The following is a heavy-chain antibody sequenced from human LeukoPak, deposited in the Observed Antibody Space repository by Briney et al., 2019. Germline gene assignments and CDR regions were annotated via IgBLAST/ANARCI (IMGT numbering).Heavy chain of an antibody. CDR1: GFTVSSSY. V-gene: IGHV3-66*01. D-gene: IGHD3-22*01. J-gene: IGHJ3*02. CDR3: ARESPYYSYAFDI. Sequence: PGGSLRLSCAASGFTVSSSYMSWVRQAPGKGLERVSGVYSGGNTFYADSVKGRFTISRDNSKNTLYLQMDSLRAEDTAVYYCARESPYYSYAFDIWGQGTMVTVSS. CDR2: VYSGGNT.